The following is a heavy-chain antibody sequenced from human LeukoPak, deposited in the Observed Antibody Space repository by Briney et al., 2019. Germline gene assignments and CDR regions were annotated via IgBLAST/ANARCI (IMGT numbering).Heavy chain of an antibody. J-gene: IGHJ3*02. CDR1: GGSISSGGYS. Sequence: PSETLSLTCAVSGGSISSGGYSWSWIRQPPGKGLEWIGYIYHSGSTYYNPSLKSRVTISVDRSKNQFSLKLSSVTAADTAVYYYASTLSVALHAFDIWGQGTMVTVSS. CDR3: ASTLSVALHAFDI. D-gene: IGHD2-15*01. V-gene: IGHV4-30-2*01. CDR2: IYHSGST.